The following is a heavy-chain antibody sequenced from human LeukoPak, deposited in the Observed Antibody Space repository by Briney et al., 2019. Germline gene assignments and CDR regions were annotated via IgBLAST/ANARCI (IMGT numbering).Heavy chain of an antibody. CDR3: AKQLFANWGYASFDY. CDR2: ISYDGSNK. V-gene: IGHV3-30*18. CDR1: GFTFSSYG. J-gene: IGHJ4*02. D-gene: IGHD7-27*01. Sequence: PGGSLRLSCAASGFTFSSYGMHWVRQAPGKGLEWVAVISYDGSNKYYADSVKGRFTISRDSSENTLCLQMNSLRAEDTAIYYCAKQLFANWGYASFDYWGQGTLVTVSS.